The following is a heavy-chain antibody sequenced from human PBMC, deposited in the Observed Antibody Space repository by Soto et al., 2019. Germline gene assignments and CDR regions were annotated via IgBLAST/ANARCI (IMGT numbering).Heavy chain of an antibody. J-gene: IGHJ4*02. CDR3: ARAWPPCSGGSCYQYYFDY. Sequence: VKVSCKASGGTFSSYAISWVRQAPGQGLEWMGGIIPIFGTANYAQKFQGRVTITADESTSTAYMELSSLRSEDTAVYYCARAWPPCSGGSCYQYYFDYWGQGTRVTVSS. CDR2: IIPIFGTA. CDR1: GGTFSSYA. V-gene: IGHV1-69*13. D-gene: IGHD2-15*01.